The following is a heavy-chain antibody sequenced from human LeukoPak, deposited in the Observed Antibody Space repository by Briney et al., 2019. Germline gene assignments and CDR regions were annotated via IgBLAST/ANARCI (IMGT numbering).Heavy chain of an antibody. D-gene: IGHD4-11*01. V-gene: IGHV5-51*01. Sequence: PGASLKISCKGSGSNFTNYWIVWVRQLPGKGLEWMGIIYPGASNTLYNPSFQGQVTVSADKSVTTAYLQWSSLKASDTALYFCARQSNLDYSNSAGYFDYWGQGTLVTVSS. CDR3: ARQSNLDYSNSAGYFDY. CDR1: GSNFTNYW. CDR2: IYPGASNT. J-gene: IGHJ4*02.